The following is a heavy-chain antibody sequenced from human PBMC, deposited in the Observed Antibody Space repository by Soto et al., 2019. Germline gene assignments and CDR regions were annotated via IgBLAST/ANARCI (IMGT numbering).Heavy chain of an antibody. V-gene: IGHV1-69*02. CDR1: GGTFSSYT. Sequence: GASVKVSCKASGGTFSSYTISWVRQAPGQGLEWMGRIIPILGIANYAQKFQGRVTITADKSTSTAYVELSSLRSEDTAVYYCASYRNYYYYMDVWGKGTTVTVSS. CDR3: ASYRNYYYYMDV. J-gene: IGHJ6*03. CDR2: IIPILGIA. D-gene: IGHD3-16*02.